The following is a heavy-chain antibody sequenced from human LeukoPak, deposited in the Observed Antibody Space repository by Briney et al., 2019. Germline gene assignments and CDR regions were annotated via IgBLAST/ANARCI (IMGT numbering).Heavy chain of an antibody. Sequence: PGGSLRLSCAASGFTFSSYAMHWVRQAPGKGLEWVAVISYDGSNKYYADSVKGRFTISRDNSKNTLYLQMNSLRAEDTAVYYCARGRDEYCSRTSCKDWFDSWGQGTRVTVSS. J-gene: IGHJ5*01. CDR3: ARGRDEYCSRTSCKDWFDS. D-gene: IGHD2-2*01. CDR2: ISYDGSNK. CDR1: GFTFSSYA. V-gene: IGHV3-30-3*01.